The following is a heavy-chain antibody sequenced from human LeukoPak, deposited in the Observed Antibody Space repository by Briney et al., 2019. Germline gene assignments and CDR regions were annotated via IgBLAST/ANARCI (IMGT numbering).Heavy chain of an antibody. CDR3: ARDAHLSRLLDY. CDR2: MNTDGSVT. CDR1: GFTFSSHW. J-gene: IGHJ4*02. Sequence: GGSLRLSCAASGFTFSSHWMYWVRQAPGKGLEWVSRMNTDGSVTSYADSVKGRFTISRDNANNTLYLQMNSLRTEDTAVYFCARDAHLSRLLDYWGQGTLVTVFS. V-gene: IGHV3-74*01.